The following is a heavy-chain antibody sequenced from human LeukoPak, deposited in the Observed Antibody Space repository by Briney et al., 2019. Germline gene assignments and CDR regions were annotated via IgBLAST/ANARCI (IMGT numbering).Heavy chain of an antibody. J-gene: IGHJ4*02. CDR1: GFTFSSYS. V-gene: IGHV3-21*01. CDR3: ARVRVGASLLDY. Sequence: GRSLRLSCAASGFTFSSYSMNWVRQAPGKGLEWVSSISSSSSYIYYADSVKGRFTISRDNAKNSLYLQMNSLRAEDTAVYYCARVRVGASLLDYWGQGTLVTVSS. D-gene: IGHD1-26*01. CDR2: ISSSSSYI.